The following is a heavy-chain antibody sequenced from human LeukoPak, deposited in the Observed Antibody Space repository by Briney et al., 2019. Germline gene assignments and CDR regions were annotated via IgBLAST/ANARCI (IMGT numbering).Heavy chain of an antibody. Sequence: SETLSLTCTVSGGSISNYHWSWIRQPPGKGLEWIGYIYYSGSTNYNPSLKSRVTISVDTSKNQFSLKLSSVTAADTAVYYCARKSSSSANYYYYMDVWGKGTTVTVSS. V-gene: IGHV4-59*01. CDR1: GGSISNYH. CDR2: IYYSGST. J-gene: IGHJ6*03. D-gene: IGHD6-13*01. CDR3: ARKSSSSANYYYYMDV.